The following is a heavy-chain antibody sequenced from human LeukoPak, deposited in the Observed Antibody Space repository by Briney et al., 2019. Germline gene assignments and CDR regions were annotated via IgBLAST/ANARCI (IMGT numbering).Heavy chain of an antibody. CDR3: ASGATVVTPNY. D-gene: IGHD4-23*01. J-gene: IGHJ4*02. Sequence: GGSLRLSCAASGFSFNSYWMSWIRQAPGKGLEWVACIKQDGSEKYHVDSVKGRFTISRDNAKNSLYLQMNSLRAEDTAVYYCASGATVVTPNYWGQGTLVTVSS. V-gene: IGHV3-7*01. CDR1: GFSFNSYW. CDR2: IKQDGSEK.